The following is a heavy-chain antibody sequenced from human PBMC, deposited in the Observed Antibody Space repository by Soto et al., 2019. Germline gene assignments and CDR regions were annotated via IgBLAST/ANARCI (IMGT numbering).Heavy chain of an antibody. CDR2: IYYSGST. Sequence: PSETLSLTCTVSGGSVSSGSYYWSWIRQPPGKGLEWIGYIYYSGSTNYNPSLKSRVTISVDTSKNQFSLKLSSVTAADTAVYYCARGQDYYDSSGYFFGVYYFDYWGQGTLVTVSS. V-gene: IGHV4-61*01. CDR1: GGSVSSGSYY. D-gene: IGHD3-22*01. J-gene: IGHJ4*02. CDR3: ARGQDYYDSSGYFFGVYYFDY.